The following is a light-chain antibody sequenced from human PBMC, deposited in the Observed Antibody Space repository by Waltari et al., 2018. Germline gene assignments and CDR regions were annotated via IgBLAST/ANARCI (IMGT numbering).Light chain of an antibody. CDR1: DSDVGAYDF. CDR3: SSYTTSSAPGV. Sequence: QSALTQPASVSGSPGQSITISSSGTDSDVGAYDFVSWYHQHPGKAPHPIIYEVRNRPPGMSNRFSASKSGNTASLTITGRQAEDEADYYCSSYTTSSAPGVFGTGTRVTVL. CDR2: EVR. V-gene: IGLV2-14*01. J-gene: IGLJ1*01.